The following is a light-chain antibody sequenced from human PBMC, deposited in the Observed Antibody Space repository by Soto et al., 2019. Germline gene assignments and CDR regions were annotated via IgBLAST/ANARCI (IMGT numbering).Light chain of an antibody. Sequence: EIVLTQSPGTLSLSPGERATLSCRASQSVSSSYLAWYQQKPGQAPRLLIYGASSRATGIPDRFSDSVSGTDYTLTISRLEPEDFAVYYCQQYGSSPLTFGGGTKVEIK. CDR3: QQYGSSPLT. J-gene: IGKJ4*01. V-gene: IGKV3-20*01. CDR1: QSVSSSY. CDR2: GAS.